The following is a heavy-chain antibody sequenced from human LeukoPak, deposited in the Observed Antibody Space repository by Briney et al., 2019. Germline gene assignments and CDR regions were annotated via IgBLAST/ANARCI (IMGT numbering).Heavy chain of an antibody. D-gene: IGHD2/OR15-2a*01. J-gene: IGHJ4*02. V-gene: IGHV3-7*05. CDR1: GFTFNSYW. CDR2: INQDGSEK. CDR3: TTFYTRLTDY. Sequence: PGGSLRLSCAASGFTFNSYWISWVRQAPGQGLEWLATINQDGSEKYYVDSVKGRFTISRDNAKSSLYLQMNSLRAEDTAVYYCTTFYTRLTDYWGQGTLVTVSS.